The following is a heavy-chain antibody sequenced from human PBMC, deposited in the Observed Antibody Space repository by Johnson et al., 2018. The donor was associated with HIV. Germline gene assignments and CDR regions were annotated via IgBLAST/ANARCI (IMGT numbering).Heavy chain of an antibody. Sequence: EVQLVESGGGLVKPGGSTRLSCAASGFTFGSYWMSWVRQAPGKGLEWVANIKRDGSEKYYADSVRGLFTISRDNSNNTLYLQMNSLRAEDTAVYYCARDRSGYYYDGSGYDAFDIWGQGTMVTVSS. CDR2: IKRDGSEK. CDR1: GFTFGSYW. CDR3: ARDRSGYYYDGSGYDAFDI. J-gene: IGHJ3*02. V-gene: IGHV3-7*01. D-gene: IGHD3-22*01.